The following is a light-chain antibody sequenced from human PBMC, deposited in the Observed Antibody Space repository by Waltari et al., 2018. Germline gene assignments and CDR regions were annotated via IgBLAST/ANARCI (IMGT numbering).Light chain of an antibody. Sequence: SALTQPASVSGSPGQSTTISCTGTASDVRVCNLFSWDQQNTGKAPKLVIYEATKRPSGISNRFSGSKSGNTASLTISGLQDEDEATYHCCSYAGSSVWIFGGGTKLTVL. V-gene: IGLV2-23*01. CDR2: EAT. CDR1: ASDVRVCNL. CDR3: CSYAGSSVWI. J-gene: IGLJ2*01.